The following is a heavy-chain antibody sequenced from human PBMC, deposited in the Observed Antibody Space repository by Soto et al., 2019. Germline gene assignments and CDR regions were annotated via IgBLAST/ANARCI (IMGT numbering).Heavy chain of an antibody. CDR2: ISANGHST. D-gene: IGHD3-22*01. Sequence: GAVKVYCVDPGFPFSSYSMNWFRQAPGKGLEYVSAISANGHSTYYGNSVKGRFTISRDNSKNTLYLQMGSLRAEDMAVYYCTREIGAYDYWGQGALVPVS. CDR3: TREIGAYDY. J-gene: IGHJ4*02. V-gene: IGHV3-64*01. CDR1: GFPFSSYS.